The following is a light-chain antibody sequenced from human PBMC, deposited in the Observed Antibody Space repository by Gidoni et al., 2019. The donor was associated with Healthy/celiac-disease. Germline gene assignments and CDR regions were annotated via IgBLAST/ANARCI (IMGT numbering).Light chain of an antibody. CDR2: GAS. J-gene: IGKJ4*01. V-gene: IGKV3-20*01. CDR3: QQYGSSPLT. Sequence: IVLTQSPGTMSLYPGERATLSGRVSQSVSSSYLAWYQQKPGPAPRPLIYGASSRATGIPDRFSGSGSGTDFTLTISRLEPEDFAVYYCQQYGSSPLTFGGGTKVGIK. CDR1: QSVSSSY.